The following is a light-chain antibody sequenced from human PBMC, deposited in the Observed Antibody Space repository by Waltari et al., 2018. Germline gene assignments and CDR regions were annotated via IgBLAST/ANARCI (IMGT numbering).Light chain of an antibody. CDR3: QQSYDTPYT. Sequence: DIQMTQSPSSLPASLGDRVTITCRTSENINKYLNWYKQKPGKAPKLLIYAASSLQSGVPSRFSGSGSGTDFSLTITGLQPEDFAVYYCQQSYDTPYTFGQGTNLEIK. J-gene: IGKJ2*01. CDR1: ENINKY. CDR2: AAS. V-gene: IGKV1-39*01.